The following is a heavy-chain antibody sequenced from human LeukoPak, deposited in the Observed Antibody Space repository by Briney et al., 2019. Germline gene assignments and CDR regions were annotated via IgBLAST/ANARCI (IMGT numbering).Heavy chain of an antibody. V-gene: IGHV3-33*01. CDR1: GFTFSSYG. CDR3: ASGQYYYDSSGYSHFDY. D-gene: IGHD3-22*01. J-gene: IGHJ4*02. Sequence: GRSLRLSCAASGFTFSSYGMHWVRQAPGKGLEWVAVIWYDGSNKYYADSVKSRFTISRDNSKNTLYLQMNSLRAEDTAVYYCASGQYYYDSSGYSHFDYWGQGTLVTVSS. CDR2: IWYDGSNK.